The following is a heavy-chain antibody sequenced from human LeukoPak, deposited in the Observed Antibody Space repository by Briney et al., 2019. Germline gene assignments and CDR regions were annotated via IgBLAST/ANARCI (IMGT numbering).Heavy chain of an antibody. CDR2: IWYDGSNK. V-gene: IGHV3-33*08. J-gene: IGHJ6*02. D-gene: IGHD3-22*01. Sequence: PGGSLKLSCAASGFTFSGSAMHWVRQAPGKGLEWVAVIWYDGSNKYYADSVKGRFTISRDNSKNTLYLQMNSLRAEDTAVYYCARGGGWLFGDYYGMDVWGQGTTVTVSS. CDR3: ARGGGWLFGDYYGMDV. CDR1: GFTFSGSA.